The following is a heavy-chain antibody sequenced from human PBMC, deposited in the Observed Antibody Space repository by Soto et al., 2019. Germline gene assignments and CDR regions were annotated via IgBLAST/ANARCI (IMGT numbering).Heavy chain of an antibody. CDR3: TKEGLDCSGGRCYYFYYMDV. D-gene: IGHD2-15*01. J-gene: IGHJ6*03. Sequence: GGSLRLSCTTSGFTFTAYTMTWFRQAPGKGLEWVGHIRSKAHGGTTEYAASVRGRFTISRDDSNSIAYLQMNSVRTEDTAVYYCTKEGLDCSGGRCYYFYYMDVWGKGTTVTVSS. V-gene: IGHV3-49*03. CDR1: GFTFTAYT. CDR2: IRSKAHGGTT.